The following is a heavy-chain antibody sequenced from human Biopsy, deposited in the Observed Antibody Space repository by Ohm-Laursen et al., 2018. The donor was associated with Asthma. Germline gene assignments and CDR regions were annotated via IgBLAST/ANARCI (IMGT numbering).Heavy chain of an antibody. V-gene: IGHV1-18*01. Sequence: ASVKVSCKPSGYTFNSAGITRVRQAPGQGLEWMGWISVYNGNTKVAQKLQDRVTMITDTSTSTAYMGLRSLRSDDTAVYFCARAVDYSHYYGIDVWGQGTTVTVS. CDR3: ARAVDYSHYYGIDV. CDR1: GYTFNSAG. D-gene: IGHD3-10*01. J-gene: IGHJ6*02. CDR2: ISVYNGNT.